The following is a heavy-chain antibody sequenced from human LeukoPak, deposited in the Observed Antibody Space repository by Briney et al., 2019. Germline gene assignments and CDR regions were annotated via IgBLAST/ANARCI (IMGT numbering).Heavy chain of an antibody. D-gene: IGHD2-8*01. CDR1: DFTFSTYS. V-gene: IGHV3-21*01. Sequence: GGSLRLSCTVSDFTFSTYSMNWVRQAPGKGLEWVSSISSSSSYIYYADSVKGRFTISRDNAKNSLYLQMNSLRAEDTAVYYCARTKRDALDYWGQGTLVTVSS. J-gene: IGHJ4*02. CDR3: ARTKRDALDY. CDR2: ISSSSSYI.